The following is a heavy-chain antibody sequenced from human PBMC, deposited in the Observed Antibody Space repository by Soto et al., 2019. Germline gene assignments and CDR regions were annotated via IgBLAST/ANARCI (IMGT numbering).Heavy chain of an antibody. CDR3: AAGNGYSSGQIDY. V-gene: IGHV4-39*01. J-gene: IGHJ4*02. CDR1: GGSISSSNYY. CDR2: IYYSGNT. D-gene: IGHD6-19*01. Sequence: QLQLQESGPGLVKPSETLSLTCTVSGGSISSSNYYWGWIRQPPGKGLEWIGSIYYSGNTYYNPSLRSRVTISVDTSKKQFSLKLTSVTAADTAVYYCAAGNGYSSGQIDYWGQGTLVTVSS.